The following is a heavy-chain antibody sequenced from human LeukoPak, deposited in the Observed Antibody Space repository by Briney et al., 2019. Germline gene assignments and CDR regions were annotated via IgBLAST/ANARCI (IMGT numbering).Heavy chain of an antibody. V-gene: IGHV3-30*03. CDR3: TRDLMDYDVSTGLHHYYMDV. D-gene: IGHD3-9*01. Sequence: GGSLRLSCAASGFTFSSYGMHWVRQAPGKGLEWVAVISYDGSNKYYADSVKGRFTISRDNAKNTLYLQMNTLRVEDTAVYYCTRDLMDYDVSTGLHHYYMDVWGQGTAVTVSS. J-gene: IGHJ6*02. CDR2: ISYDGSNK. CDR1: GFTFSSYG.